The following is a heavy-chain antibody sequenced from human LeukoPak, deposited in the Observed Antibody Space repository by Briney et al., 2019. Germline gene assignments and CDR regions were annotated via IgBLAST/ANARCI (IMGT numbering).Heavy chain of an antibody. CDR3: ARVVITFGGVTDY. D-gene: IGHD3-16*01. V-gene: IGHV1-69*04. CDR1: GGTFSSYA. CDR2: IIPILGIA. J-gene: IGHJ4*02. Sequence: ASVKVSCKASGGTFSSYAISWVRQAPGQGLEWMGRIIPILGIANYAQKFQGRVTITADKSTSTAYMELSSLRSEDTAVYYCARVVITFGGVTDYWGQGTLVTVSS.